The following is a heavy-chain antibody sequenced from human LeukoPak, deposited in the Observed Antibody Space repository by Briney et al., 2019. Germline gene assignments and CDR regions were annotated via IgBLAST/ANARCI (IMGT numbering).Heavy chain of an antibody. CDR3: ATAHCSSTSCPDNAFDY. V-gene: IGHV1-46*01. J-gene: IGHJ4*02. CDR2: INPSGGST. Sequence: GASVKVSCKASGYTFTSYYMHWVRQAPGQGLEWMGIINPSGGSTSYAQKFQGRVTMTRDTSTSTVYMELSSLRSEDTAVYYCATAHCSSTSCPDNAFDYWGQGTLVTVSS. D-gene: IGHD2-2*01. CDR1: GYTFTSYY.